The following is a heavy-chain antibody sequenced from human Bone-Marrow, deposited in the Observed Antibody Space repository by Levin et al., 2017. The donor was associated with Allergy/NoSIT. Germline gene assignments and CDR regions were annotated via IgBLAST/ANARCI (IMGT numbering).Heavy chain of an antibody. CDR2: INHSGST. V-gene: IGHV4-34*01. CDR1: GGSFSGYY. CDR3: ARGLSIFGVVIIRGSFDY. D-gene: IGHD3-3*01. Sequence: SETLSLTCAVYGGSFSGYYWSWIRQPPGKGLEWIGEINHSGSTNYNPSLKSRVTISVDTSKNQFSLKLSSVTAADTAVYYCARGLSIFGVVIIRGSFDYWGQGTLVTVSS. J-gene: IGHJ4*02.